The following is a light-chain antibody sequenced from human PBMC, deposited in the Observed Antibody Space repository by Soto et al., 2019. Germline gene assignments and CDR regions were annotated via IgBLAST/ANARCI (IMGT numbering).Light chain of an antibody. Sequence: EIVMTQSRATLSVSPGERATLSCRASQSVSSNLAWYQQKPGQAPRLLIYSASTRATGVPARFSGSGSGTEFTLTISSLKSEDFAVYYCQQYNNWPPITFGQGTRLEIK. J-gene: IGKJ5*01. CDR1: QSVSSN. CDR3: QQYNNWPPIT. CDR2: SAS. V-gene: IGKV3-15*01.